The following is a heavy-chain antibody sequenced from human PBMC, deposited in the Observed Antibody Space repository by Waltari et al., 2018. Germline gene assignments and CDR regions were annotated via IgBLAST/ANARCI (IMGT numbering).Heavy chain of an antibody. V-gene: IGHV1-2*04. D-gene: IGHD3-10*01. J-gene: IGHJ5*02. CDR1: GYTFTGYY. Sequence: QVQLVQSGAEVKKPGASVKVSCKASGYTFTGYYMHWVRQAPGQGLEWMGWITPNSGGTNNAQKFQGWVTMTRDTSISTAYMELSSLRSEDTAVYYCARVGSQYGSSPGWFDPWGQGTLVTVSS. CDR2: ITPNSGGT. CDR3: ARVGSQYGSSPGWFDP.